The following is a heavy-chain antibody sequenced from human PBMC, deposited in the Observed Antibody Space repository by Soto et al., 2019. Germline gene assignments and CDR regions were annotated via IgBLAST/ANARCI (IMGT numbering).Heavy chain of an antibody. CDR2: IYYSGTT. CDR1: GGSISGYY. D-gene: IGHD2-8*02. Sequence: QVQLQESGPGLVKPSETLSLTCTVSGGSISGYYWSWIRQPPGKGLEWIGYIYYSGTTNYDPSLKSRVTMSVDTSKNQFSLQLSSVTAADTAVYYCARLTGGTYLSFYYYIGVWGKGTTVTVSS. J-gene: IGHJ6*03. CDR3: ARLTGGTYLSFYYYIGV. V-gene: IGHV4-59*01.